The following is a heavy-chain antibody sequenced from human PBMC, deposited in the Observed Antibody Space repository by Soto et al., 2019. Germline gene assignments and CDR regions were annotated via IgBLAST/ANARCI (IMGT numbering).Heavy chain of an antibody. Sequence: EVQLVETGGGLIQPGGSLRLSCAASGFTVSSNYMSWVRQAPGKRLEWVSVFYSGGSTYYADSVKGRFTISRDYSKNSLYLQMNSLRAEDTAVYYCAKEGGYAGDSGHWYFDLWGRGTLVTVSS. V-gene: IGHV3-53*02. CDR1: GFTVSSNY. CDR3: AKEGGYAGDSGHWYFDL. D-gene: IGHD2-21*02. CDR2: FYSGGST. J-gene: IGHJ2*01.